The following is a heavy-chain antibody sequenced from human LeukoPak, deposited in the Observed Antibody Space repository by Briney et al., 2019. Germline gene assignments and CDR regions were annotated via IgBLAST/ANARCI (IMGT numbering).Heavy chain of an antibody. CDR3: ARDILGIVPRFDY. CDR1: GGTFSSYA. V-gene: IGHV1-69*01. Sequence: GSSVKVSCKASGGTFSSYAISWVRQAPGQGLEWMGGIIPIFGTANYAQKFQGRVTITADESTSTAYMELSSLRSEDTAVYYCARDILGIVPRFDYWGQGTLVTVSS. CDR2: IIPIFGTA. D-gene: IGHD1-26*01. J-gene: IGHJ4*02.